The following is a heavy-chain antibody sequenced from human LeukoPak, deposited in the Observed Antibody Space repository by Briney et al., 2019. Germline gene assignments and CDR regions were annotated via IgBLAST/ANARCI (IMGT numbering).Heavy chain of an antibody. Sequence: SETLSLTCAVYGGSFSGYYWSWIRQPPGKGLEWIGYIYYSGSTNYNPSLKSRVTISVDTSKNQFSLKLSSVTAADTAVYYCARVFPSAPYYFDYWGQGTLVTVSS. CDR3: ARVFPSAPYYFDY. V-gene: IGHV4-59*01. CDR2: IYYSGST. J-gene: IGHJ4*02. CDR1: GGSFSGYY.